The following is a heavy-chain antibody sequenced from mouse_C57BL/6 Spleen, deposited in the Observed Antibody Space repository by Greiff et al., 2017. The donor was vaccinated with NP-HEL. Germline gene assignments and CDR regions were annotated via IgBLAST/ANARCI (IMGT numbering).Heavy chain of an antibody. J-gene: IGHJ4*01. V-gene: IGHV1-59*01. CDR1: GYTFTSYW. D-gene: IGHD2-3*01. CDR3: APSPDGHYLRAMDY. CDR2: IDPSDSYT. Sequence: QVQLQQSGAELVRPGTSVKLSCKASGYTFTSYWMHWVKQRPGQGLEWIGVIDPSDSYTNYNQKFKGKATLTVDTSSSTAYMQLSSLTSEDSAVYYSAPSPDGHYLRAMDYWGQGTSVTVSS.